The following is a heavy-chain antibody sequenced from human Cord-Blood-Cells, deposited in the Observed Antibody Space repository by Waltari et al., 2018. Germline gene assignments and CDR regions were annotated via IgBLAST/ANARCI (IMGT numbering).Heavy chain of an antibody. Sequence: EVQLVESGGGLVKPGGSLRLSCAASGFTFSSYSMNWFRQAPGKGLECVSSISSSSSYIYYADSVKGRFTIYRDNAKNSLYLQMNSLRAEDTAVYYCAREEQLTSFDYWGQGTLVTVSS. CDR2: ISSSSSYI. J-gene: IGHJ4*02. CDR1: GFTFSSYS. CDR3: AREEQLTSFDY. D-gene: IGHD6-6*01. V-gene: IGHV3-21*01.